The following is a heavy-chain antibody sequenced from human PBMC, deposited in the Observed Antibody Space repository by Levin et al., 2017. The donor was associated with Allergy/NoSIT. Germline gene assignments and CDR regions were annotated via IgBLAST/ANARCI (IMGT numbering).Heavy chain of an antibody. D-gene: IGHD1-1*01. J-gene: IGHJ5*02. CDR3: TRDMEWPTNH. CDR1: GFTVTSNY. CDR2: IYSGGST. Sequence: PGGSLRLSCAASGFTVTSNYMSWVRQAPGKGLEWVSGIYSGGSTHYAASVKGRFTISRDFSKNTLFLQMNSLRVEDTAVYYCTRDMEWPTNHWGQGTLVTVSA. V-gene: IGHV3-66*01.